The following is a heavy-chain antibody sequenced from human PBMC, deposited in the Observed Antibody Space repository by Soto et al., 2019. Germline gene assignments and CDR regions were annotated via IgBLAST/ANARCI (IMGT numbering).Heavy chain of an antibody. CDR1: GGTFSSYA. J-gene: IGHJ5*02. Sequence: QVQLVQSGAEVKKPGSSVKVSCKASGGTFSSYAISWVRQAPGQGLEWMGGIIPIFGTANYAQKFQGRVTITADESTSTAYMELRSMRSEDTAVYYCAREKHSEEADLNWFDPWGQGTLVTVSS. D-gene: IGHD2-15*01. V-gene: IGHV1-69*01. CDR2: IIPIFGTA. CDR3: AREKHSEEADLNWFDP.